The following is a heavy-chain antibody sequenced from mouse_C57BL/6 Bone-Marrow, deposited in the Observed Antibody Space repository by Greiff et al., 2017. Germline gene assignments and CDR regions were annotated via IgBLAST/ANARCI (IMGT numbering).Heavy chain of an antibody. D-gene: IGHD2-2*01. CDR1: GYSFTSYY. Sequence: QVQLQQSGPELVKPGASVKISCTASGYSFTSYYIHWVKQRPGQGLEWIGWIYPGSGNTKYNEKFKGKATLTAATSSSPAYMQLSSLTSEDSAVYYCARDGCEGAPFDYWGQGTTLTVSS. CDR3: ARDGCEGAPFDY. J-gene: IGHJ2*01. V-gene: IGHV1-66*01. CDR2: IYPGSGNT.